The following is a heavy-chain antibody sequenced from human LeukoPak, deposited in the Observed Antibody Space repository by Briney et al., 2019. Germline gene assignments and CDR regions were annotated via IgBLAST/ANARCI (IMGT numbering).Heavy chain of an antibody. V-gene: IGHV3-11*03. Sequence: KPGGSLRLSCAVSGFSFAAEYMSWIRQAPGQGLEWVSYISNSGHYTNYADSVEGRFTISRDNAENSLYLQMSSLRAEDTAVYYCARSRGAGPGAYFDYWGQGTLVTVTS. CDR2: ISNSGHYT. CDR1: GFSFAAEY. CDR3: ARSRGAGPGAYFDY. J-gene: IGHJ4*02. D-gene: IGHD6-19*01.